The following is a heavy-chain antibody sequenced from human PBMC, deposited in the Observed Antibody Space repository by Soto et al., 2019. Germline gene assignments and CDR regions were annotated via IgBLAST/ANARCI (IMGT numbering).Heavy chain of an antibody. CDR2: IYYSGSS. J-gene: IGHJ4*02. CDR1: GGSISNYY. V-gene: IGHV4-59*08. CDR3: ARHGGYDYFYY. Sequence: PSETLSLTCTVSGGSISNYYWSWIRQPPGKGLEWIGYIYYSGSSIFNPSLKSRVTMSVDTSKNQFSLKMTSVTAADMALYYCARHGGYDYFYYWGQGTPVTVSS. D-gene: IGHD5-12*01.